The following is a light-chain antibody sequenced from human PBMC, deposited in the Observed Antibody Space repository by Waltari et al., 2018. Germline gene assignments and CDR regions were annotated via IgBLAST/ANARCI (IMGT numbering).Light chain of an antibody. Sequence: ENLLTQSPGTLSVSPGERATLFCRARQSVSGNSLAWYQQKPGQAPRLLIYGASSRATGIPDRFSGSGSGTDFTLTISRVAPEDFAVYYCQQFSFSTRWTFGQGTKVEIK. V-gene: IGKV3-20*01. CDR3: QQFSFSTRWT. CDR2: GAS. J-gene: IGKJ1*01. CDR1: QSVSGNS.